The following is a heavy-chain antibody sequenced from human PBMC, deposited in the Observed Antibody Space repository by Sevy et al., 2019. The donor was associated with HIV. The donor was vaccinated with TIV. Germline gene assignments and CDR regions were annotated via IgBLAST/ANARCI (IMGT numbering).Heavy chain of an antibody. D-gene: IGHD3-10*02. CDR1: GFTFQPFA. CDR3: TKESLRGTYIRGDFDH. V-gene: IGHV3-30*18. Sequence: GGSLRLSCSAFGFTFQPFAIPWVGQPPGKGPDWRAEISYDGSSQNYADSVKGRFTISRDNSKNLLFLQMNSLLPNDTAVYFCTKESLRGTYIRGDFDHWGQGTLVTVSS. J-gene: IGHJ4*02. CDR2: ISYDGSSQ.